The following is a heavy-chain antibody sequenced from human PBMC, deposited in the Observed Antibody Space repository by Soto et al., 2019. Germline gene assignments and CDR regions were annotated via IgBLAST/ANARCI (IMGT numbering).Heavy chain of an antibody. CDR2: IIPIFGTA. J-gene: IGHJ6*02. V-gene: IGHV1-69*13. D-gene: IGHD3-10*01. CDR1: GGTFSSYA. Sequence: PSVKVSCKASGGTFSSYAISWVRQAPGQGLEWMGGIIPIFGTANYAQKFQGRVTITADESTSTAYMELSSLRSEDTAVYYCARGSMVRGVQYYYYGMDVWGQGTTVTVSS. CDR3: ARGSMVRGVQYYYYGMDV.